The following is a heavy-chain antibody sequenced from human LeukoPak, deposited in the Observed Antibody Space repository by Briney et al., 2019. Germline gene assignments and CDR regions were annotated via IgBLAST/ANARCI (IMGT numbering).Heavy chain of an antibody. Sequence: SETLSLTCTVSGGSINSNYWSWIRQPPGKGLEWIGYIYYGGSTNSNPSLKSRVTISVDTSKNQFSLKLSSVTAADTAVYYCARHSEQQLASNNFFDYWGQGTLVTVSS. CDR2: IYYGGST. V-gene: IGHV4-59*08. CDR1: GGSINSNY. D-gene: IGHD6-13*01. CDR3: ARHSEQQLASNNFFDY. J-gene: IGHJ4*02.